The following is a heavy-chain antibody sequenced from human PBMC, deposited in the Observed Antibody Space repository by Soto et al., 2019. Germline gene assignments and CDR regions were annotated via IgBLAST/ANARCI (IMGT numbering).Heavy chain of an antibody. CDR2: ISSSGSTI. D-gene: IGHD3-22*01. Sequence: GGSLRLSCAASGFTLSDYYMSWIRQAPGKGLEWVSYISSSGSTIYYADSVKGRFTISRDNAKNSLYLQMNSLRAEDTAVYYCALDTPPRYHYDSTGTGSFDIWGQGTTVTVSS. V-gene: IGHV3-11*01. CDR1: GFTLSDYY. CDR3: ALDTPPRYHYDSTGTGSFDI. J-gene: IGHJ3*02.